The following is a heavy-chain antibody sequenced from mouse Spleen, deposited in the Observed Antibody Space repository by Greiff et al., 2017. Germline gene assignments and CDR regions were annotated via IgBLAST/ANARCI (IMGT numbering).Heavy chain of an antibody. CDR3: ARGENGRIWFAY. J-gene: IGHJ3*01. V-gene: IGHV1-52*01. D-gene: IGHD1-1*01. CDR2: IDPSDSET. Sequence: QVQLQQPGAELVRPGSSVKLSCKASGYTFTSYWMHWVKQRPIQGLEWIGNIDPSDSETHYNQKFKDKATLTVDKSSSTAYMQLSSLTSEDSAVYYCARGENGRIWFAYWGQGTLVTVSA. CDR1: GYTFTSYW.